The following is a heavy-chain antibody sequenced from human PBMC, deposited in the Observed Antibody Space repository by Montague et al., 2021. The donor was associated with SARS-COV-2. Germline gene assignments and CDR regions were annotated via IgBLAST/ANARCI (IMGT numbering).Heavy chain of an antibody. Sequence: SSYIYYADSVKGRFTISSDNATNSLSLQMNRLSAEDTAVYYCASELHPNYYYGMDVWGQGTTGTVSS. V-gene: IGHV3-21*01. D-gene: IGHD4-11*01. J-gene: IGHJ6*02. CDR3: ASELHPNYYYGMDV. CDR2: SSYI.